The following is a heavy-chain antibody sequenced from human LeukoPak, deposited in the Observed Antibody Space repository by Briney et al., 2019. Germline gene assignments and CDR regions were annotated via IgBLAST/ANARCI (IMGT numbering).Heavy chain of an antibody. CDR1: GFTFSTYA. D-gene: IGHD3-10*01. Sequence: GGSQRLSCAASGFTFSTYAMSWVRQAPGKGLEWVSAISGIGDRTYYADSVKGRFTISRDNSKNTLSLQMNSLRAEDTAVYYCAKESPYVSPRQYYFDYWGQGTLVTVSS. CDR2: ISGIGDRT. J-gene: IGHJ4*02. CDR3: AKESPYVSPRQYYFDY. V-gene: IGHV3-23*01.